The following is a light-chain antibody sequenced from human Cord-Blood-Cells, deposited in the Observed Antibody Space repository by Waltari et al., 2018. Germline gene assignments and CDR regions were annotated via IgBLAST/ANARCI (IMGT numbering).Light chain of an antibody. CDR3: QQRSNWPPLT. Sequence: EIVLTQSPATLSLSPGERATLSCRASQSVSSYLAWYQQKPGQAPRLLIYYASNRATGIPARFSGSGSGTDFTLTISSLEPEEFAVYYCQQRSNWPPLTFGGGTKVEIK. CDR2: YAS. CDR1: QSVSSY. V-gene: IGKV3-11*01. J-gene: IGKJ4*01.